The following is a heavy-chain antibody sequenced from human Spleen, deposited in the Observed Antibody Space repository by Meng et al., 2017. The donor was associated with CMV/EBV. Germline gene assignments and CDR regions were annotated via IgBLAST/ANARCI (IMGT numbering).Heavy chain of an antibody. CDR2: IKPNSGNT. Sequence: ASVKVSCKASGYFFSDHFMHWVRQAPGQGLEWMGWIKPNSGNTNYAQNFQGRVTMTSDSSTTTAYMELSRLTSDDTAVYYCARDRITIFGVVSYYGMDVWGQGTTVTVSS. CDR1: GYFFSDHF. D-gene: IGHD3-3*01. J-gene: IGHJ6*02. V-gene: IGHV1-2*02. CDR3: ARDRITIFGVVSYYGMDV.